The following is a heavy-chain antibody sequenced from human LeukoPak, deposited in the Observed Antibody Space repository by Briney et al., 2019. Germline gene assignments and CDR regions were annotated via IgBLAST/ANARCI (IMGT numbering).Heavy chain of an antibody. Sequence: KSSETLSLTCTVSGGSISSSYWSWIRQPPGRGLEWIGYIYYSGSTKYNPSLKSRLTISLDTSKKQFSLKLSSVTAADTAVYYCAGLAASGHLEYWGQGTLVTVSS. CDR3: AGLAASGHLEY. CDR2: IYYSGST. J-gene: IGHJ4*02. CDR1: GGSISSSY. V-gene: IGHV4-59*08. D-gene: IGHD3-3*01.